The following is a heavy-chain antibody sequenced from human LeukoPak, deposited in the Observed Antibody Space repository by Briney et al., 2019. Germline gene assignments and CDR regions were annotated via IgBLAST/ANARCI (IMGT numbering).Heavy chain of an antibody. D-gene: IGHD3-16*01. J-gene: IGHJ3*02. CDR3: ATKSRGPFDI. Sequence: GGSLRLSCAASGFTFSSYSMNWVRQAPGKGLEWVSSISINSLYIYYADSVKGRFNISRDNAQNSLFLEMSSLRTEHTAVYYCATKSRGPFDIWGQGTTVTVSS. CDR2: ISINSLYI. CDR1: GFTFSSYS. V-gene: IGHV3-21*01.